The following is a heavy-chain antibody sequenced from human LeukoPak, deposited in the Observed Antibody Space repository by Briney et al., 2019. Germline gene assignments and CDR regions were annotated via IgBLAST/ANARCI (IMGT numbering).Heavy chain of an antibody. CDR3: AKDGMIWYYDFWSGPRADYYYYYMDV. J-gene: IGHJ6*03. CDR2: ISFSSTYI. V-gene: IGHV3-21*01. Sequence: KTGGSLRLSCAASGFTFSDFGMIWVRQAPGKGLEWLASISFSSTYIYYAGSVKGRFTISRDNADNSLLLQMNSLRAEDTAVYYCAKDGMIWYYDFWSGPRADYYYYYMDVWGKGTTVTVSS. CDR1: GFTFSDFG. D-gene: IGHD3-3*01.